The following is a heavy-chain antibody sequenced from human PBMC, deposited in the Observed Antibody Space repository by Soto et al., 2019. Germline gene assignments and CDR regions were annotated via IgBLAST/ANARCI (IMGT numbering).Heavy chain of an antibody. Sequence: SETLSLTCTVSGDSISSNNNYWSWIRQPPGEGLEWIGFISYSGTTSYSPSLKSRVAISLDTSKNQFSLSLSSVTAADTAVYYCARGRRYTYGLYPWGQGTLLTVSS. CDR1: GDSISSNNNY. V-gene: IGHV4-30-4*01. J-gene: IGHJ5*02. D-gene: IGHD5-18*01. CDR3: ARGRRYTYGLYP. CDR2: ISYSGTT.